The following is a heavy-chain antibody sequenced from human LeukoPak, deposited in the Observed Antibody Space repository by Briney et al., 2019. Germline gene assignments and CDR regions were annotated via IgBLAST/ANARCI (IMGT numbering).Heavy chain of an antibody. CDR3: ARGLPEAGSLTTYYFDY. D-gene: IGHD1-14*01. J-gene: IGHJ4*02. CDR2: ISYDGSNK. CDR1: GFTFSSYG. V-gene: IGHV3-30*03. Sequence: PGGSLRLSCAASGFTFSSYGKHWVRQAPGKGLEWVAVISYDGSNKYYADSVKGRFTISRDNSKNTLYLQMNSLRAEDTAVYYCARGLPEAGSLTTYYFDYWGQGTLVTVSS.